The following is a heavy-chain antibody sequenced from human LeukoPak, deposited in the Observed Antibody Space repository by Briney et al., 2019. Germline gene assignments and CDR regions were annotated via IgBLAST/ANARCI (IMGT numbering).Heavy chain of an antibody. D-gene: IGHD3-22*01. J-gene: IGHJ1*01. CDR3: VRDHYYDSSGYTFRH. CDR2: IYYSGST. Sequence: SETLSLTCTVSGGSISNYYWSWIRQPPGKGLEWIGYIYYSGSTSYNPSLKSRVTISVDTSKNQFSLNLSSVTAADTAVYYCVRDHYYDSSGYTFRHWGQGTLVTVSS. CDR1: GGSISNYY. V-gene: IGHV4-59*01.